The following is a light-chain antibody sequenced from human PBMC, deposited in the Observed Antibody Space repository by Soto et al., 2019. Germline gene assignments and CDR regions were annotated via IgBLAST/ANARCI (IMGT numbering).Light chain of an antibody. CDR3: QSYDRSLSGSV. CDR1: SSNIGAGYD. V-gene: IGLV1-40*01. Sequence: QSVLTQPPSVSGAPGQRVTISCTGTSSNIGAGYDVHWYQQLPGTAPQLLIYGNLNWPSGVPDRFSGSKSDTSASLVITGLQAEDEADYYCQSYDRSLSGSVFGGGTKLTVL. J-gene: IGLJ2*01. CDR2: GNL.